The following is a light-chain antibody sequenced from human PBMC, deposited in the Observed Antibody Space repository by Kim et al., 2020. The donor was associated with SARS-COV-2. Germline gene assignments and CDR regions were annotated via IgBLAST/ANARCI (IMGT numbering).Light chain of an antibody. CDR2: GKN. CDR3: NSRDSSGHLNYV. Sequence: SSELTQDPAVSVALGQTVRITCQGDSLRSYYASWYQQKPGQAPVLVIYGKNNRPSGIPDRFSGSSSGNTASLTITGAQAEDEADYYCNSRDSSGHLNYVF. CDR1: SLRSYY. V-gene: IGLV3-19*01. J-gene: IGLJ1*01.